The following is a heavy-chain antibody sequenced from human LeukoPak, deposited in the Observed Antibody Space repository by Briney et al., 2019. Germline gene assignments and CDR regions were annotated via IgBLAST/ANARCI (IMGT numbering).Heavy chain of an antibody. CDR1: GYTFTGHY. D-gene: IGHD6-19*01. CDR2: IYPTSGDI. V-gene: IGHV1-2*02. J-gene: IGHJ6*03. CDR3: ARAAIAVAGDYHYHYMDV. Sequence: GASVKVSCKASGYTFTGHYMHWVRQAPGQGLEWMGWIYPTSGDIYYSHIFEGRVTMTRDTSTSTAYMELSRLRSDDTAVYYCARAAIAVAGDYHYHYMDVWGKGTTVTVSS.